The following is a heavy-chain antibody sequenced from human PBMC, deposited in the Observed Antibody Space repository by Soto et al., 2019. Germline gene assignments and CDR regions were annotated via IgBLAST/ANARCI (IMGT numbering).Heavy chain of an antibody. J-gene: IGHJ5*02. CDR1: GYSFSSGYY. CDR2: IYHSGST. V-gene: IGHV4-38-2*02. Sequence: SETLSLTCAVSGYSFSSGYYWGWIRQPPGKGLEWIGSIYHSGSTYYNPSLKSRVTISVDTSKNQFSLKLSSVTAADTAVYYCARDRPIFGVVIIRVGWFDPWGQGTLVTVSS. CDR3: ARDRPIFGVVIIRVGWFDP. D-gene: IGHD3-3*01.